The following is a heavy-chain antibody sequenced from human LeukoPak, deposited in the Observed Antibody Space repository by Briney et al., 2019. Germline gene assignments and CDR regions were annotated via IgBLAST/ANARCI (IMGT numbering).Heavy chain of an antibody. J-gene: IGHJ4*02. CDR3: ARAGHYDSSGYFDY. CDR2: IYYSGST. V-gene: IGHV4-59*01. CDR1: GGSIRSYY. Sequence: PSETLSLTCTVSGGSIRSYYWSWIRQPPGKGLEWIGYIYYSGSTKYNPSLKSRVTISVDTSKNQFSLKLSSVTAADTAVYYCARAGHYDSSGYFDYWGQGTLLTVSS. D-gene: IGHD3-22*01.